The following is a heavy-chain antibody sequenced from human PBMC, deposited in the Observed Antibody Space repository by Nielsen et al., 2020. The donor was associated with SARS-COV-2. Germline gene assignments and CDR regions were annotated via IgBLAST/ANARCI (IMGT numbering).Heavy chain of an antibody. D-gene: IGHD5-12*01. CDR1: GFSFNTFG. CDR3: ARVSGYYWPQDY. J-gene: IGHJ4*02. Sequence: GESLKISCAASGFSFNTFGMSWVHQTPGKGLEWISTISGTADSTYYADSVKGRFTISRDNSKNTLYLQMNSLRAEDTATYYCARVSGYYWPQDYWGQGTLVTVSS. CDR2: ISGTADST. V-gene: IGHV3-23*01.